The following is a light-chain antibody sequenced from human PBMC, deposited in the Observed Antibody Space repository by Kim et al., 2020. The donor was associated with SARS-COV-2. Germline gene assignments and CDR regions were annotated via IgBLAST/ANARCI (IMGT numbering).Light chain of an antibody. CDR3: FSWDNSANNVV. Sequence: SSELTQDPAVSVALGQTVTFTCQGDSLRSYFASWYQQKPGQAPVLVIFGKYNRPSGIPDRFSGFSSGNTASLTIPGAPAEDEADYYCFSWDNSANNVVFG. CDR2: GKY. V-gene: IGLV3-19*01. CDR1: SLRSYF. J-gene: IGLJ2*01.